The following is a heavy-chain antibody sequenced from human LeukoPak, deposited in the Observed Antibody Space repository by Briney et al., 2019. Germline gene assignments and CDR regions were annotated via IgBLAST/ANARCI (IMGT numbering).Heavy chain of an antibody. CDR2: IIPILGIA. Sequence: SVKVSCKASGGTFSSYAISWVRQAPGQGLEWMGRIIPILGIANYAQKFQGRVTITADKSTSTAYMELSSLRSEDTAVYYCARDVEYCSSTSCYYYWGQGTLVTASS. J-gene: IGHJ4*02. V-gene: IGHV1-69*04. D-gene: IGHD2-2*01. CDR1: GGTFSSYA. CDR3: ARDVEYCSSTSCYYY.